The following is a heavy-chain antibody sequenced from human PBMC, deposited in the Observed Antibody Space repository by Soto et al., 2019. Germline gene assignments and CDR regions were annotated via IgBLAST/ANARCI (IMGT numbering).Heavy chain of an antibody. V-gene: IGHV3-21*01. CDR2: ISSSSSYI. Sequence: SLRLSCAASGFTFSSYSMNWVRQAPGKGLEWVSSISSSSSYIYYADSVKGRFTISRDNAKNSLYLQMNSLRAEDTAVYYCARQYCSGGSCYSNHYGKDVWGQGTTVTVSS. J-gene: IGHJ6*02. CDR1: GFTFSSYS. CDR3: ARQYCSGGSCYSNHYGKDV. D-gene: IGHD2-15*01.